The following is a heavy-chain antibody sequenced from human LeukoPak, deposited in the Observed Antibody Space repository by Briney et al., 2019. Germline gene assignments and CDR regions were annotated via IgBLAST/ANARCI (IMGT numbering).Heavy chain of an antibody. V-gene: IGHV1-46*01. CDR1: GYTFTTYL. J-gene: IGHJ4*02. CDR3: ARGVGTYQTYFDY. Sequence: ASVKVSCKASGYTFTTYLMHRLRQAPGQGLEWMGIINPSAVSTNYAQKFLGRVTMTRDTSTSTVYMELSSLRSEDTAVYYCARGVGTYQTYFDYWGQGTLVTVSS. D-gene: IGHD1-14*01. CDR2: INPSAVST.